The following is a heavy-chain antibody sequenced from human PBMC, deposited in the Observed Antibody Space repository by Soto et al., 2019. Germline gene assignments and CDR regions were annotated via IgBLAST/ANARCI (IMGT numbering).Heavy chain of an antibody. CDR2: IGVSGGST. D-gene: IGHD3-3*01. Sequence: EVQLLESGGGLVQPGGSLRLSCAASGFTFSSYAMSWARQAQGKGLEWVSAIGVSGGSTYNADSGKGRFTISRDNSKNTLYLQMNSLRAEDTAVYYCAKDVYDFWSGYYPRYFDYWGQGTLVTVSS. CDR3: AKDVYDFWSGYYPRYFDY. CDR1: GFTFSSYA. V-gene: IGHV3-23*01. J-gene: IGHJ4*02.